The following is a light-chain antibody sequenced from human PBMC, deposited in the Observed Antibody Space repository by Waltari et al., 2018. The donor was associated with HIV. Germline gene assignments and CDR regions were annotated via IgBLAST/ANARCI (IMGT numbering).Light chain of an antibody. CDR2: GAF. J-gene: IGKJ1*01. CDR3: QQYGSARGT. CDR1: QRVSSSY. Sequence: DIVSTQSPGTMSFFPGERANLSCRASQRVSSSYLAWYQQKPGQAPRLPIYGAFSRATDIPDRFSGRGSEADFSLTISRLEREDCAVYYCQQYGSARGTFGQGTKVEIK. V-gene: IGKV3-20*01.